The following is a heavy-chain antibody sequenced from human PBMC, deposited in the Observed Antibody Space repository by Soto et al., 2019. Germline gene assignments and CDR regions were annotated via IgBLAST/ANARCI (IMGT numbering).Heavy chain of an antibody. V-gene: IGHV4-59*11. CDR3: ARGGWSIDF. J-gene: IGHJ4*02. Sequence: PSETLSLTCTVSGGSINNHYWSWIRQPPAKGLEWLGYVYYNGITNYNPSLKSRVTMSVDTSRNQVSLNLTSLTAADTAAYYCARGGWSIDFWGQGTRVTVSS. CDR2: VYYNGIT. D-gene: IGHD6-19*01. CDR1: GGSINNHY.